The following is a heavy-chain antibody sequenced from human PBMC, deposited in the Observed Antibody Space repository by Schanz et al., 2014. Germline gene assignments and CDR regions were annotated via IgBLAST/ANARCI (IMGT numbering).Heavy chain of an antibody. CDR1: GYTFAMYD. CDR3: ASGYSGYSYFDY. CDR2: INTNTANP. V-gene: IGHV7-4-1*01. J-gene: IGHJ4*02. D-gene: IGHD5-12*01. Sequence: QVQLVQSGSELKKPGASVKVSCKASGYTFAMYDMNWVRQAPGQGLEWMGWINTNTANPTYAQGFTGRFVYTLDASVTTAYLAVCCLTADDTVVYYCASGYSGYSYFDYWGQGALVTVSS.